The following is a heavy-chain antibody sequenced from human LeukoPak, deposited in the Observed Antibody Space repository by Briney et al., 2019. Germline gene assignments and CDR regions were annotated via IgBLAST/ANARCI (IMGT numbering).Heavy chain of an antibody. D-gene: IGHD2-2*02. CDR2: IYYSGST. V-gene: IGHV4-31*03. J-gene: IGHJ5*02. CDR3: ARYCSSTNCYKGGFDP. CDR1: GGSISSGGYY. Sequence: PSETLSLTCTVSGGSISSGGYYWSWIRQHPGKGLEWIGYIYYSGSTYSNPSLKSRVTISVYTSKNQFSLNLSSVTAADTAVYYCARYCSSTNCYKGGFDPWGQGTLVTASS.